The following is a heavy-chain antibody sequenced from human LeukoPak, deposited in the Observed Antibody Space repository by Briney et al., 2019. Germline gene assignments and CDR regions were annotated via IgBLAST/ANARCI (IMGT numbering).Heavy chain of an antibody. CDR2: ISGSGGST. CDR3: AKDPSIVVVVAATPPDY. V-gene: IGHV3-23*01. Sequence: GGSLRLSCAASGFTLTDYNMHWVRQAPGKGLEWVSAISGSGGSTYYADSVKGRFTISRDNSKNTLYLQMNSLRAEDTAVYYCAKDPSIVVVVAATPPDYWGQGTLVTVSS. D-gene: IGHD2-15*01. J-gene: IGHJ4*02. CDR1: GFTLTDYN.